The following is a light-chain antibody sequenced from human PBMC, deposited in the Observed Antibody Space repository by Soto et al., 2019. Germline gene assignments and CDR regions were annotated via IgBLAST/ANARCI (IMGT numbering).Light chain of an antibody. Sequence: QTVVTQPPSASGTPGQRVTISCSGSSSNIGSNYVYWYQQLPGTAPKLLIYRNNQRPSGVPDRFSGFKSGTSASLAISGLRSEDEADYYCAAWDDSLSGNWVFGGGTQLTVL. CDR1: SSNIGSNY. J-gene: IGLJ3*02. CDR2: RNN. V-gene: IGLV1-47*01. CDR3: AAWDDSLSGNWV.